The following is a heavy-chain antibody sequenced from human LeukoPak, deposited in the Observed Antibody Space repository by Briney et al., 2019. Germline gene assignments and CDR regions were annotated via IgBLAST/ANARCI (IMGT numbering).Heavy chain of an antibody. CDR3: ARDRQDSSSWGDFDY. V-gene: IGHV4-4*07. D-gene: IGHD6-13*01. CDR2: IYTSGST. J-gene: IGHJ4*02. Sequence: SETLSLTCTVSGGSISRYYWSWIRQPAGKGLEWIGRIYTSGSTNYNPSLKSRVSMSVDTSKNQFSLKLRSVTAADTAVYYCARDRQDSSSWGDFDYWGQGTLVTVSS. CDR1: GGSISRYY.